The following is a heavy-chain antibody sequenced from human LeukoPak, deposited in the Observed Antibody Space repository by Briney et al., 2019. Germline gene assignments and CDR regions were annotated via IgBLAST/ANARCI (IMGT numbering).Heavy chain of an antibody. CDR1: GYTLTELS. V-gene: IGHV1-24*01. CDR2: FDPEDGET. Sequence: GASVKVSCKVSGYTLTELSMHWVRQAPGKGLEWMGGFDPEDGETIYAQKFQGRVTMTEDTSTDTAYMELSSLRSEDTAVYYCATENGSGSYYPFDYWGQGTLVTVSS. CDR3: ATENGSGSYYPFDY. J-gene: IGHJ4*02. D-gene: IGHD3-10*01.